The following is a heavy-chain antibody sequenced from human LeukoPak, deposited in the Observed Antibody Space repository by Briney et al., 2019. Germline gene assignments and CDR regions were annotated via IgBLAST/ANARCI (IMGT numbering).Heavy chain of an antibody. CDR1: GFTFSDSG. CDR3: AKDAQVRGVINGFDY. J-gene: IGHJ4*02. V-gene: IGHV3-30*18. D-gene: IGHD3-10*01. CDR2: ISYDGRNK. Sequence: GRSLRLSCAASGFTFSDSGIHWVRQAPGKGLEWVAVISYDGRNKHYADSVKGRFTISRDNPKNTLYLQMNSLTAEDTAMYYCAKDAQVRGVINGFDYWGQGTLVTVSS.